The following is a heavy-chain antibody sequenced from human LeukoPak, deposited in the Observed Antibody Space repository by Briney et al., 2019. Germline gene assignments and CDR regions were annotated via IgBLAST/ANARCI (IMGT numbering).Heavy chain of an antibody. V-gene: IGHV4-39*02. CDR3: ARVPDYYDNSASY. J-gene: IGHJ4*02. CDR2: VYYSGTT. CDR1: GGSISLSYYY. Sequence: SETLSLTCSVSGGSISLSYYYWGWIRQPPGKALEWIGSVYYSGTTSYNPSLKSRVTISVDMSKDHFSLRLSSVTAADTAVYYCARVPDYYDNSASYWGQGTLVTVSS. D-gene: IGHD3-22*01.